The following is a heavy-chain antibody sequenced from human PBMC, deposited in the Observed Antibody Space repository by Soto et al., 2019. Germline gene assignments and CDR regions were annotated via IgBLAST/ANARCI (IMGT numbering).Heavy chain of an antibody. J-gene: IGHJ6*02. V-gene: IGHV4-31*03. CDR3: ARDTRLIYYGMDV. D-gene: IGHD2-15*01. CDR2: IYYSGST. Sequence: QVQLQESGPGLVKPSQTLSLTCTVSGGSISSGGYYWSWIRQHPGKGLEWIGYIYYSGSTYYNPSLKSRVTISVDTSKNQFSLKLSSVTAADTAVDYCARDTRLIYYGMDVWGQGTTVTVSS. CDR1: GGSISSGGYY.